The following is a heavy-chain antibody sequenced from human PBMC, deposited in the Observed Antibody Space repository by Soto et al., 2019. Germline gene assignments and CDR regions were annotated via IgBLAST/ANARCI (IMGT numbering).Heavy chain of an antibody. CDR1: GASFTGYY. CDR2: VSHSGTA. V-gene: IGHV4-34*01. CDR3: ARYGGTAIWYFDI. D-gene: IGHD2-15*01. J-gene: IGHJ2*01. Sequence: QVRLQQWGAGLLKPSETLSLTCAVYGASFTGYYWTWLRQSPGKGLEWIGEVSHSGTAKYNPSLKSRVTISLGTSQSQFSLELTSVTAADTAVYYCARYGGTAIWYFDIWGRGTSVSVSS.